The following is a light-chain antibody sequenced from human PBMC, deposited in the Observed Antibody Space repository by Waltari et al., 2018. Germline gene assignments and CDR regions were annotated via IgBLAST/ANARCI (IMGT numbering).Light chain of an antibody. CDR3: CSYAGRSTWV. Sequence: QSALTQPASVSGSPGQSITISCTGTSSDVGRYNFVSWYQQHPGKAPQLIIYEVNKRSSGVANSLSGAKSGNTASLTISGLQAEDESDYYCCSYAGRSTWVFGGGTKVTVL. CDR1: SSDVGRYNF. V-gene: IGLV2-23*02. J-gene: IGLJ3*02. CDR2: EVN.